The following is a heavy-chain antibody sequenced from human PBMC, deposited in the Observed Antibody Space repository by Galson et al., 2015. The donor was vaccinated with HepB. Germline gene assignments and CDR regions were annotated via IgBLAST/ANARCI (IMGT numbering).Heavy chain of an antibody. J-gene: IGHJ6*02. CDR1: GGSISSSSYY. Sequence: SETLSLTCTVSGGSISSSSYYWGWIRPPPGKGLEWIGSIYYSGSTYYNPTLKSRVTISVDTSKNQFSLKLSSVTAADTAVYYCARHLARSIAAPKGWFYYYGMDVWGQGTTVTVSS. CDR2: IYYSGST. CDR3: ARHLARSIAAPKGWFYYYGMDV. D-gene: IGHD6-6*01. V-gene: IGHV4-39*01.